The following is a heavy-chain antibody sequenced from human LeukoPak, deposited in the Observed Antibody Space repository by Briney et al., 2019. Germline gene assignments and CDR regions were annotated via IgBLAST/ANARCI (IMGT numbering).Heavy chain of an antibody. D-gene: IGHD3-22*01. V-gene: IGHV3-48*01. CDR1: GFTFSSYS. CDR3: ARKDYDSSGYYYPPDY. J-gene: IGHJ4*02. Sequence: GGSLRLSCAASGFTFSSYSMNWVRQAPGKGLEWVSYISSSSSTIYYADSVKGRFTISRDNSKNTLYLQMNSLRAEDTAVYYCARKDYDSSGYYYPPDYWGQGTLVTVSS. CDR2: ISSSSSTI.